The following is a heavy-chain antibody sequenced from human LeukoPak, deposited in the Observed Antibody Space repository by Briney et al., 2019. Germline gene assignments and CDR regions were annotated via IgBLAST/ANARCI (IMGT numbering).Heavy chain of an antibody. CDR2: IYYRGST. V-gene: IGHV4-59*08. CDR1: GDSISTYF. CDR3: ARRVAVDGYLDY. D-gene: IGHD6-19*01. J-gene: IGHJ4*02. Sequence: SETLCLTCADPGDSISTYFWCCSRPTPEKGLWRMGYIYYRGSTNHNPSLKNRVPISVNTTKNQFSLKLNSVTAADTAVYFCARRVAVDGYLDYWGEASLVTVSS.